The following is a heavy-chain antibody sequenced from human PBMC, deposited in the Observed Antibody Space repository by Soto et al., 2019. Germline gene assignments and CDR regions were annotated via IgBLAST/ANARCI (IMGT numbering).Heavy chain of an antibody. CDR2: IYYSGST. CDR3: ARGGRSGGSFDY. D-gene: IGHD2-15*01. Sequence: QVQLQESGPGLVKPSETLSLTCTVSGGSISSYYWSWIRQPPGKGLEWIGYIYYSGSTNYNPSLRRRXXLXVXXCKTHVALQLSSVPAADTAVYSCARGGRSGGSFDYWGQGTLVTVSS. CDR1: GGSISSYY. V-gene: IGHV4-59*01. J-gene: IGHJ4*02.